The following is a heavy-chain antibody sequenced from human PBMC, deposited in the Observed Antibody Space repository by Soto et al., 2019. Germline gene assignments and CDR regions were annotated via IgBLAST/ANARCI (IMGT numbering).Heavy chain of an antibody. CDR1: GFSLTTDRVG. CDR3: AHAYGGRSLY. D-gene: IGHD1-26*01. CDR2: IYWDDSK. V-gene: IGHV2-5*02. Sequence: QITLKESGPTLVKPTQTLTLTCTFSGFSLTTDRVGVGWIRQPPGEALEWLAVIYWDDSKTYRPSLESRLTIPQETSKNQVALTMTNMDSLDTATYYCAHAYGGRSLYWGQGTLVTVSS. J-gene: IGHJ4*02.